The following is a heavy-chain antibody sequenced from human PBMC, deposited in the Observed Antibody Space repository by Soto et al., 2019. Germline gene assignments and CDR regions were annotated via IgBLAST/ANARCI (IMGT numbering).Heavy chain of an antibody. Sequence: SQTLSLTCAISGDSVSSNSAAWNWIRQSPSRGLEWLGRTYYRSKWYNDYAVSVKSRITINPDTSKNQFSLQLNSVTPEDTAVYYCARDIVATITYYYYYGMDVWGQGSTVTVSS. J-gene: IGHJ6*02. D-gene: IGHD5-12*01. V-gene: IGHV6-1*01. CDR2: TYYRSKWYN. CDR3: ARDIVATITYYYYYGMDV. CDR1: GDSVSSNSAA.